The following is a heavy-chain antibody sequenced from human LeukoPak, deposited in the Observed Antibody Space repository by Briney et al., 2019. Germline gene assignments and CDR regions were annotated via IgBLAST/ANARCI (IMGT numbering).Heavy chain of an antibody. CDR1: GDSVSSNSAA. V-gene: IGHV6-1*01. D-gene: IGHD6-19*01. CDR3: ARGARERQWLPDNWFDP. Sequence: SQTLSLTCAISGDSVSSNSAAWNWIRQSPSRGLEWLGRTYYRSKWYNDYAVSVKSRITINPDTSKNQFSLQLNSVTPEDTAVYYCARGARERQWLPDNWFDPWGQGTLVTVSS. J-gene: IGHJ5*02. CDR2: TYYRSKWYN.